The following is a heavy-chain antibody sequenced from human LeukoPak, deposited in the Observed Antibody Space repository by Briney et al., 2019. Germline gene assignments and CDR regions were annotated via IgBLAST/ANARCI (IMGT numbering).Heavy chain of an antibody. Sequence: GGSLRLSCAASGFTFSIYAMHWVRQAPGKGLEWVAVISYDVSNTYYADSVKGRFTISRDNSKNTLYLQMNSLRAEDTAVYYCAKGPLGYYDSSGYYPYYFDYWGQGTLVTVSS. CDR2: ISYDVSNT. CDR3: AKGPLGYYDSSGYYPYYFDY. CDR1: GFTFSIYA. D-gene: IGHD3-22*01. V-gene: IGHV3-30*18. J-gene: IGHJ4*02.